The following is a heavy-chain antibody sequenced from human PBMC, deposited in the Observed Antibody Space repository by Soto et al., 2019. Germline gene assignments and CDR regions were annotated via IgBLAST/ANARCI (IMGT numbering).Heavy chain of an antibody. CDR2: IIPIFGTA. Sequence: SVKVSCKASGGTFSSYAISWVRQAPGQGLEWMGGIIPIFGTANYAQKFQGRVTITADESTSTAYMELSSLRSVDTAVYYCARVSGLGYSSSPLNYWGQGTLVTVSS. V-gene: IGHV1-69*13. CDR3: ARVSGLGYSSSPLNY. CDR1: GGTFSSYA. J-gene: IGHJ4*02. D-gene: IGHD6-6*01.